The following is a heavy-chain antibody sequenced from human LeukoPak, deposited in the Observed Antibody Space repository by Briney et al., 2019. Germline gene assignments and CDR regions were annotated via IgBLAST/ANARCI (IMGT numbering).Heavy chain of an antibody. D-gene: IGHD6-13*01. V-gene: IGHV5-10-1*01. Sequence: GESLKISCKGSGYSFTSYWISWVRQMPGKGLEWRGRIDPSDSYTNYSPSFQGHVTISADKSTSTAYLQWSSLKASDTAMYYCARHGGAAYYYGMDVWGKGTTVTVSS. CDR3: ARHGGAAYYYGMDV. CDR2: IDPSDSYT. CDR1: GYSFTSYW. J-gene: IGHJ6*04.